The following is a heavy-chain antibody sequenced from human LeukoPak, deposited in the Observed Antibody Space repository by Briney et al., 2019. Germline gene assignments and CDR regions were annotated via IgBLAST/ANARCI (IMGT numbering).Heavy chain of an antibody. J-gene: IGHJ3*02. CDR3: AGVSDFWDAFDI. Sequence: KPGGSLRLSCVASGFTFSDYYMSWIRQAPGKGLEWVSYISSSGSTIYYADSVKGRFTISRDNAKNSLYLQMNSLRAEDTAVYYCAGVSDFWDAFDIWGQGTMVTVSS. CDR2: ISSSGSTI. D-gene: IGHD3-3*01. V-gene: IGHV3-11*04. CDR1: GFTFSDYY.